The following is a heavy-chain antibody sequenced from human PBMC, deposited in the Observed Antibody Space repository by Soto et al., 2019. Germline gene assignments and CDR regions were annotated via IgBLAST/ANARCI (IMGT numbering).Heavy chain of an antibody. CDR1: GYIFTSFD. V-gene: IGHV1-8*01. Sequence: QVQLVQSGAEVKKPGASVKVSCEASGYIFTSFDIHWVRQAPGQGLEWMGWMNPNKGHTGYAEKFQGRVTMTRNTSMKIAYMELSSLRSDDTAVYYCPRGPNYFDYWGQGTLVTVSS. CDR3: PRGPNYFDY. J-gene: IGHJ4*02. CDR2: MNPNKGHT.